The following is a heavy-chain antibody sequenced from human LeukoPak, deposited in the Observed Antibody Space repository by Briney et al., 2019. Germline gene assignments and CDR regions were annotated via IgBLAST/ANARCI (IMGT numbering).Heavy chain of an antibody. Sequence: AAVKVSCKASGGTFSIYAISWVRQAPGQGREWVGGIIPIYAQTNHAKKSQARVTITSTESTSPACLEPSSLSSDDTAVYYSARDYHNTLDYWGQGTMVTVSS. D-gene: IGHD1-14*01. CDR3: ARDYHNTLDY. CDR1: GGTFSIYA. V-gene: IGHV1-69*05. J-gene: IGHJ4*01. CDR2: IIPIYAQT.